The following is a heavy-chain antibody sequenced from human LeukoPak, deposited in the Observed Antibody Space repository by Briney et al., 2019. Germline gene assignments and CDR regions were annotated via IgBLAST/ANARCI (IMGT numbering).Heavy chain of an antibody. D-gene: IGHD6-6*01. J-gene: IGHJ1*01. CDR1: GFTFSSYA. CDR3: AKPLEYSSSSRYFQH. CDR2: ISGSGGST. Sequence: GGSLRLSCAASGFTFSSYAMSWVRQAPGKGLEWVSAISGSGGSTYHADSVKGRFTISRDNSKNTLYLQMNSLRAEDTAVYYCAKPLEYSSSSRYFQHWGQGTLVTVSS. V-gene: IGHV3-23*01.